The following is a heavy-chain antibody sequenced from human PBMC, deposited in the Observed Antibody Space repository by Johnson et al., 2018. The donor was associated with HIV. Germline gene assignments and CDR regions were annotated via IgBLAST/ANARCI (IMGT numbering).Heavy chain of an antibody. CDR2: ISGSGVST. D-gene: IGHD2-21*01. Sequence: VQLVESGGGLVQPGGSLRLSCAVSGFTFTNYWMHWVRQAPGKGLEWVSGISGSGVSTYYADSVKGRFIISRDNSNNTLFLQMNSLRAEDTAVYYCARARTVVIARPDAFDIWGQGTMVTVSS. CDR1: GFTFTNYW. V-gene: IGHV3-23*04. J-gene: IGHJ3*02. CDR3: ARARTVVIARPDAFDI.